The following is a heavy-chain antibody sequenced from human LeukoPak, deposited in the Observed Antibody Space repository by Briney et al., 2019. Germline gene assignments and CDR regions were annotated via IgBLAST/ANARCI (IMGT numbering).Heavy chain of an antibody. CDR1: GYTLTELS. V-gene: IGHV1-24*01. CDR3: ATYNYYDSSGYYYFDY. D-gene: IGHD3-22*01. Sequence: ASVKVSCKVSGYTLTELSMHWVRQAPGKGLEWMGGFDPEDGERIYAQKFQGRVTMTEDTSTDTVYMELSSLRSEDTAVYYCATYNYYDSSGYYYFDYWGQGTLVTVSS. CDR2: FDPEDGER. J-gene: IGHJ4*02.